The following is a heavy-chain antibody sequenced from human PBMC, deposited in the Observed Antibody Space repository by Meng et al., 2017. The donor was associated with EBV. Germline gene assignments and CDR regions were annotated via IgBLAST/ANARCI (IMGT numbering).Heavy chain of an antibody. Sequence: QVQVVQSGGGVKKPGSSVKVSCWTSGVTFRSDAVSWVRQVPGQGLEWMGGLIPMSDAPHYAQKFQGRVTITADESTSTHYMHLSGLTSDDTAVYYCASESGRGFTPDYWGQGTLVTVSS. V-gene: IGHV1-69*01. CDR2: LIPMSDAP. D-gene: IGHD3-10*01. CDR3: ASESGRGFTPDY. CDR1: GVTFRSDA. J-gene: IGHJ4*02.